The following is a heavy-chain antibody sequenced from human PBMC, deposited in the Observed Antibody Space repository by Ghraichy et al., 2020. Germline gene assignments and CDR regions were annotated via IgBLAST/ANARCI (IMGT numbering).Heavy chain of an antibody. CDR2: RNQDGSEE. CDR1: GFSFSSYW. D-gene: IGHD3-10*01. J-gene: IGHJ4*02. CDR3: RLWVGELSSDY. V-gene: IGHV3-7*03. Sequence: GGSLRLSCAASGFSFSSYWMYWVRQAPGKGLEWVASRNQDGSEESYVDSMKGRFTVSRDNAKKSLYLQMNSLRADDTAVYFCRLWVGELSSDYWGQGTLVTVSS.